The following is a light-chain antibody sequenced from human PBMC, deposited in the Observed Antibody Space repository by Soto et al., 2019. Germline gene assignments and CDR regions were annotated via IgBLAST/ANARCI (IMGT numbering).Light chain of an antibody. CDR1: QSVSSY. CDR3: QQRSNWPPYT. CDR2: DAS. J-gene: IGKJ2*01. Sequence: EIVLTQSPATLSLSPGERATLSCRASQSVSSYLAWYQQKPGQAPRLLIYDASNRATGIPARFSGSGSGTDFTLPISGLEPEDLAVYYCQQRSNWPPYTFGQGTKLEIK. V-gene: IGKV3-11*01.